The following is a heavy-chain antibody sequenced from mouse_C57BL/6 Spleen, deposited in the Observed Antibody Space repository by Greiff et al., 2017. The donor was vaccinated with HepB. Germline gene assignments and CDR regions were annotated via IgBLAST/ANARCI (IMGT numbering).Heavy chain of an antibody. CDR1: GFNIQNTY. J-gene: IGHJ4*01. CDR2: IDPANGNT. V-gene: IGHV14-3*01. CDR3: GDLHPWPMHR. Sequence: EVQLQQSVAGLVRPGASVKLSCTASGFNIQNTYMHWVKQRPEQGLAWIGRIDPANGNTKYAPKFQGKATITADTSSNTAYLQLSSLTSDDTAIGYCGDLHPWPMHRWAQGNPATVSP. D-gene: IGHD2-1*01.